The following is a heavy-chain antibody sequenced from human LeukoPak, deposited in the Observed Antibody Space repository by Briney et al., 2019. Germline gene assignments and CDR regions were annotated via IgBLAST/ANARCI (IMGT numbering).Heavy chain of an antibody. D-gene: IGHD3-10*02. CDR1: GFTFSNYA. Sequence: GGSLRLSCAASGFTFSNYAMTWVRQAPGKGLEWVSSISSSSSYIYYADSVKGRFTISRDNAKNSLYLQMNSLRAEDTAVYYCARDGLTMYRLYYGMDVWGQGTTVTVSS. CDR3: ARDGLTMYRLYYGMDV. J-gene: IGHJ6*02. CDR2: ISSSSSYI. V-gene: IGHV3-21*01.